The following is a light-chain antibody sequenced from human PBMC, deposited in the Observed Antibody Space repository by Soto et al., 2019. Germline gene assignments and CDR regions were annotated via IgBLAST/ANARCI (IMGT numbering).Light chain of an antibody. CDR1: QSIRNY. J-gene: IGKJ1*01. Sequence: DIQMTQSPSSLSASVGDRVTISCRASQSIRNYVRWYQQKPGTAPKLLIRAASTLQSGVPSRFSGSGSGTDFTLTISSLQIEDFATYFCQQTDSTPHTFGQGTNVEI. CDR2: AAS. CDR3: QQTDSTPHT. V-gene: IGKV1-39*01.